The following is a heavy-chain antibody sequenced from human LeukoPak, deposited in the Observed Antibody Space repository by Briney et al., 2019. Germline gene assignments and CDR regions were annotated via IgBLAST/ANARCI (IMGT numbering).Heavy chain of an antibody. CDR3: ATPVPAAMIYYYYGMDV. V-gene: IGHV1-24*01. J-gene: IGHJ6*02. D-gene: IGHD2-2*01. CDR2: FDPEDGET. CDR1: GYTLTELS. Sequence: ASVKVSCKVSGYTLTELSMRWVRQAPGKGLEWMGGFDPEDGETIYAQKFQGRVTMTEDTSTDTAYMELSSLRSEDTAVYYCATPVPAAMIYYYYGMDVWGQGTTVTVSS.